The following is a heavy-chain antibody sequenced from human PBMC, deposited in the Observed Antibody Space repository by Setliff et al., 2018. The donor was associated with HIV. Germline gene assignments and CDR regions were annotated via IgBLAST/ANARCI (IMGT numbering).Heavy chain of an antibody. V-gene: IGHV3-30*02. J-gene: IGHJ4*02. Sequence: PGGSLRLSCEISGFTFSNYGMHWVRQAPGKGLEWVAFIRYDGSDKYYVDSVKGRFTISRDNARNSLFLQMNSLRVEDTAVYYCARDTCDTPSCYAGPRFVYWGQGNLVTVSS. CDR1: GFTFSNYG. CDR3: ARDTCDTPSCYAGPRFVY. CDR2: IRYDGSDK. D-gene: IGHD2-2*01.